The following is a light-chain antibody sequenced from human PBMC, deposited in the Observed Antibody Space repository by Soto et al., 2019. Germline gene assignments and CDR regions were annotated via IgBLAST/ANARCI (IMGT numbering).Light chain of an antibody. V-gene: IGKV3-20*01. CDR1: QSVSASQ. J-gene: IGKJ1*01. CDR3: QHYNSYSEA. CDR2: GVS. Sequence: EIVLTQSPGTLSLSPGERATLSCRTSQSVSASQLAWYQQKSGQAPRLLIYGVSNRATSIPSRFSGSGSGTEFTLTISSLQPDDFATYYCQHYNSYSEAFGQGTKVDIK.